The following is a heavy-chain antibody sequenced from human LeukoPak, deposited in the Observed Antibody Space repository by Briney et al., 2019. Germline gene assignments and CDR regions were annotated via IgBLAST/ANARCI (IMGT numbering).Heavy chain of an antibody. D-gene: IGHD6-6*01. CDR2: INPNSGGT. V-gene: IGHV1-2*06. Sequence: ASVKVSCKASGYTFTGYYMHWVRQAPGQGLEWLGRINPNSGGTNYAQKFQGRVTMTRDTSISTAYMELSRLRSDDTAVYYCARGSILEYSSSSRYYYYMDVWGKGTTVTVSS. J-gene: IGHJ6*03. CDR3: ARGSILEYSSSSRYYYYMDV. CDR1: GYTFTGYY.